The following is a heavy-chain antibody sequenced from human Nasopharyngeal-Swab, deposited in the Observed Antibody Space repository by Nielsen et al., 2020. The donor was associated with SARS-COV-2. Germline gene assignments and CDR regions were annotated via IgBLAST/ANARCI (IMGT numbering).Heavy chain of an antibody. V-gene: IGHV1-24*01. CDR2: FDPEDGET. D-gene: IGHD3-3*01. CDR1: GYTLTELS. J-gene: IGHJ6*02. Sequence: ASVKVSCKVSGYTLTELSMHWVRQAPGRGLEWMGGFDPEDGETIYAQKFQGRVTMTRNTSISTAYMELSSLRSEDTAVYYCARGGPAYYDFWSGYLPYYYYGMDVWGQGTTVTVSS. CDR3: ARGGPAYYDFWSGYLPYYYYGMDV.